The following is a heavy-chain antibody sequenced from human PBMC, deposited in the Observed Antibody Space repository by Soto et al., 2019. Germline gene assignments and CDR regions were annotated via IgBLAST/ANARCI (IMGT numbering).Heavy chain of an antibody. CDR1: GGSISNNNW. V-gene: IGHV4-4*02. CDR3: ARGGSGYDWFDS. Sequence: QVQLQQSGPGLVKPSETLSLTCAVSGGSISNNNWWSWVRQPPGKGLEWIGEIYHSGRTNYNPSLKSRVSISADKSTNHFSLNLNSVTAADTAIYYCARGGSGYDWFDSWGQATLVTVSS. J-gene: IGHJ5*01. CDR2: IYHSGRT. D-gene: IGHD5-12*01.